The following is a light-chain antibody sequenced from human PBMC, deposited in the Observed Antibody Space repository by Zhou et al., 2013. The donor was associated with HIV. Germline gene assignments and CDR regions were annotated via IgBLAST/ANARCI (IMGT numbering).Light chain of an antibody. CDR2: KAS. CDR1: QSISSW. V-gene: IGKV1-5*03. Sequence: DIQMTQSPSTLSASVRDRVTITCRASQSISSWLAWYQQKPGKPPKLLIYKASTLESGVPSRFSGSGSGTEFTLTISSLQPDDFATYYCQQSFTTPFTFGRGTKLEIK. CDR3: QQSFTTPFT. J-gene: IGKJ2*01.